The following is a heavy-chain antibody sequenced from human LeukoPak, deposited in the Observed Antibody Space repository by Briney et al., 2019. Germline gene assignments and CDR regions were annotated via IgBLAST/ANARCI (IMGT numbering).Heavy chain of an antibody. J-gene: IGHJ4*02. CDR1: GYTFTGYY. D-gene: IGHD3-10*01. Sequence: ASVKVSCKASGYTFTGYYMHWVRQAPGQGLEWMGRINPNSGGTNYAQKFQGRVTMTRDTSISTAYIELSRLRSDDTAVYYCARDSYGSGSYYNAPSFGYWGQGTLVTVSS. CDR2: INPNSGGT. CDR3: ARDSYGSGSYYNAPSFGY. V-gene: IGHV1-2*06.